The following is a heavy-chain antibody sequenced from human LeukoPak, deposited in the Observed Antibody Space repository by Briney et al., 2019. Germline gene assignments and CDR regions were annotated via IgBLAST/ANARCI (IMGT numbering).Heavy chain of an antibody. V-gene: IGHV4-39*07. Sequence: SETLSLTCTVSGGSISSSSYYWGWIRQPPGKGLEWIGSIYYSGSTYYNPSLKSRVTISVDTSKNQFSLKLSSVTAADTAVYYCARERGDYDSSGYYGNFDYWGQGTLVTVSS. CDR1: GGSISSSSYY. J-gene: IGHJ4*02. D-gene: IGHD3-22*01. CDR2: IYYSGST. CDR3: ARERGDYDSSGYYGNFDY.